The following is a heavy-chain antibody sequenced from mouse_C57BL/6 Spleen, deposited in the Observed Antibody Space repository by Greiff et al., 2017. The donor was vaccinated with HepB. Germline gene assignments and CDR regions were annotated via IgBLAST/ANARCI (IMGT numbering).Heavy chain of an antibody. D-gene: IGHD2-3*01. CDR1: GYSFTNYL. CDR3: ARSSDGYYFDY. Sequence: QVQLQQSGAELVRPGTSVKVSCKASGYSFTNYLIEWVKQRPGQGLEWIGVINPGSGGTNYNEKFKGKATLTADKSSSTAYMQLSSLTSEDSAVYFCARSSDGYYFDYWGQGTTLTVFS. CDR2: INPGSGGT. J-gene: IGHJ2*01. V-gene: IGHV1-54*01.